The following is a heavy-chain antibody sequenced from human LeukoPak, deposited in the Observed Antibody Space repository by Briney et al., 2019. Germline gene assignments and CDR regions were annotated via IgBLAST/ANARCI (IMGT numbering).Heavy chain of an antibody. CDR1: GGTFSSYA. D-gene: IGHD3-16*01. J-gene: IGHJ6*03. V-gene: IGHV1-46*01. Sequence: ALVKVSCKASGGTFSSYAISWVRQAPGQGLEWMGIINPSGGSTSYAQKFQGRVTMTRDTSTSTVYMELSSLRSEDTAVYYCARGRRFGGFYYYYMDVWGKGTTVTISS. CDR2: INPSGGST. CDR3: ARGRRFGGFYYYYMDV.